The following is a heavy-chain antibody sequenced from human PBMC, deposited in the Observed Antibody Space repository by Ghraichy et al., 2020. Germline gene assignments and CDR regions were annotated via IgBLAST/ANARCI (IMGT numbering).Heavy chain of an antibody. CDR3: ARHESSTPTVRVFPPADH. CDR2: IFYTEGA. J-gene: IGHJ4*02. Sequence: GSLRLSCTVSGGSITSSGYYWGWIRQPPGKGLEWIGSIFYTEGASYNPALKSRVTISLDTSNNQFSLKLSSVTAADTAVYYCARHESSTPTVRVFPPADHWGQGTLVTVSS. D-gene: IGHD4-17*01. CDR1: GGSITSSGYY. V-gene: IGHV4-39*01.